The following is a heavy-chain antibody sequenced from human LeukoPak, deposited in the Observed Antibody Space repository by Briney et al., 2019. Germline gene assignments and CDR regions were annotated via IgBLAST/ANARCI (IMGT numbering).Heavy chain of an antibody. CDR1: GFTFSDYY. D-gene: IGHD3-22*01. Sequence: PGGSLRLSCAASGFTFSDYYMTWIRQAPGRGLEWISYINGSSSDTKYADSVKGRFTISRDNAKNSVYLLMNSLRAEDTAVYYCAKVPPGYDASGPIDYWGQGTLVTVSS. V-gene: IGHV3-11*05. CDR3: AKVPPGYDASGPIDY. CDR2: INGSSSDT. J-gene: IGHJ4*02.